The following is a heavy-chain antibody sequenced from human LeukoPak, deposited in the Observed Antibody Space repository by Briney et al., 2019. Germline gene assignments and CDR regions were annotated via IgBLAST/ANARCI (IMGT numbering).Heavy chain of an antibody. J-gene: IGHJ4*02. Sequence: GGSLRLSCAASGFTFSSYAMNWVRQAPGKGLEWVSTISDSGGRAYYADSVKGRFTISRDNSKNTVYLQVRSLRAEDTAVYYCAKDLGWIQFGYWGQGALVTVSS. D-gene: IGHD5-18*01. V-gene: IGHV3-23*01. CDR1: GFTFSSYA. CDR3: AKDLGWIQFGY. CDR2: ISDSGGRA.